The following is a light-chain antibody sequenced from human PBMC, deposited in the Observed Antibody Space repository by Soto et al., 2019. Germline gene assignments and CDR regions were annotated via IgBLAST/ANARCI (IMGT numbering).Light chain of an antibody. J-gene: IGKJ1*01. Sequence: DIQMTQSPSTLSGSVGDRVTITCRASQNIDMYLNWYQQKPGKAPRVLISGASNLQSGVPSRFSGSGSGTDFTLTISSLQSEDFASYFCQHTFNSPPWTFGQGTKVDIK. CDR3: QHTFNSPPWT. CDR1: QNIDMY. V-gene: IGKV1-39*01. CDR2: GAS.